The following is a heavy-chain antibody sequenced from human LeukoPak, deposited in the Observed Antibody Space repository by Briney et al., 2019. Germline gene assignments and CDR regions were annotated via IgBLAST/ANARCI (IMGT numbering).Heavy chain of an antibody. V-gene: IGHV4-59*01. CDR1: GGSISSFY. D-gene: IGHD4-17*01. Sequence: SETLSLTCTVSGGSISSFYWSWIRQPPGKGLEWFGYVFYSRSTNYDPSLKNRVTISVDMSKNQFSLKLTSVTAADTAVYYCAREVGDYVGVFDYWGQGTMVTVSS. CDR2: VFYSRST. J-gene: IGHJ4*02. CDR3: AREVGDYVGVFDY.